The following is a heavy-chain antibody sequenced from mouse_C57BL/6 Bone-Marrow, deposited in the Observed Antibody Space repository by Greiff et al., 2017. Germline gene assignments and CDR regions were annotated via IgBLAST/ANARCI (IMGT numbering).Heavy chain of an antibody. Sequence: QVQLKESGAELVKPGASVKISCKASGYAFSSYWMNWVKQRPGKGLEWIGQIYPGDGDTNYNGKFKGKATLTADKSSSTAYMQLSSLTSEDSAVYFCARRIDCAMDYWGQGTSVTVSS. CDR3: ARRIDCAMDY. V-gene: IGHV1-80*01. CDR1: GYAFSSYW. J-gene: IGHJ4*01. CDR2: IYPGDGDT. D-gene: IGHD2-4*01.